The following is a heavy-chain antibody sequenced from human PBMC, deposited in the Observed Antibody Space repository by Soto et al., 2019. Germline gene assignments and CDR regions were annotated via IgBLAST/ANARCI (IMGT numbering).Heavy chain of an antibody. CDR2: IYYSGST. Sequence: SETLSLSCTVSGGSISSGGYYWSWIRQHPGKGLEWIGYIYYSGSTYYNPSLKSRVTISVDTSKNQFSLKLSSVTAADTAVYYCARDTIAAADQYYYYYYGMDVWGQGTTVTVSS. J-gene: IGHJ6*02. D-gene: IGHD6-13*01. CDR3: ARDTIAAADQYYYYYYGMDV. CDR1: GGSISSGGYY. V-gene: IGHV4-31*03.